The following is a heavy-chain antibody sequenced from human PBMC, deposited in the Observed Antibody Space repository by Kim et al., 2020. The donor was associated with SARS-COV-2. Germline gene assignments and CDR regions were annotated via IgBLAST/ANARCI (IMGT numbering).Heavy chain of an antibody. CDR1: GGSVSSGSYY. D-gene: IGHD3-9*01. V-gene: IGHV4-61*01. CDR2: IYYSGST. J-gene: IGHJ4*02. Sequence: SETLSLTCTVSGGSVSSGSYYWSWIRQPQGKGLEWIAYIYYSGSTSYNPSLKSRLTISVDTSKNQFSLKLSSVPAADTAVYYCARALRPHLTVAHFDYCGQGTLVTVSS. CDR3: ARALRPHLTVAHFDY.